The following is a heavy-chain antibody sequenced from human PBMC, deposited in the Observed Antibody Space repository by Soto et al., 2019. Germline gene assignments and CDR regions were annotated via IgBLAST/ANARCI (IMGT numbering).Heavy chain of an antibody. CDR2: ISSTTNYI. Sequence: GSLRLSCAASGFTFTRYSMNWVRQAPGKGLEWVSSISSTTNYIYYGDSMKGRFTISRDNAKNSLYLEMNSLRAEDTAVYYCARESEDLTSTFDYWGQGTLVTVYS. CDR1: GFTFTRYS. J-gene: IGHJ4*02. V-gene: IGHV3-21*06. CDR3: ARESEDLTSTFDY.